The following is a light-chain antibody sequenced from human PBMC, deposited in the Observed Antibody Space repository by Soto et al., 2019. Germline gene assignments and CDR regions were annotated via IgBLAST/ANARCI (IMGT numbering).Light chain of an antibody. J-gene: IGKJ1*01. V-gene: IGKV3-15*01. CDR2: EAS. Sequence: EIVMTQSPATLSVSPGERVTLSCRASESISSHLAWYQQRPGRSPRLLIHEASTRATGISARFSGSGSRTEFTLTISSLQSEDCAVYYCQQYNYLWTFGQGTRVXLK. CDR1: ESISSH. CDR3: QQYNYLWT.